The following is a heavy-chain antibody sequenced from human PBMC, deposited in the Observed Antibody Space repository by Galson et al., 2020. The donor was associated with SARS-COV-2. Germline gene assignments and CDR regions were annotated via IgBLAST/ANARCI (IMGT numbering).Heavy chain of an antibody. Sequence: GGSLTLSCAASGFTFDDYAMHWVRQAPGKGLEWVSGISWNSGSIGYADSVKGRFTISRDNAKNSLYLQMNSLRAEDTALYYCASLIAARPLSDYYYYMDVWGKGTTVTVSS. J-gene: IGHJ6*03. CDR1: GFTFDDYA. D-gene: IGHD6-6*01. V-gene: IGHV3-9*01. CDR2: ISWNSGSI. CDR3: ASLIAARPLSDYYYYMDV.